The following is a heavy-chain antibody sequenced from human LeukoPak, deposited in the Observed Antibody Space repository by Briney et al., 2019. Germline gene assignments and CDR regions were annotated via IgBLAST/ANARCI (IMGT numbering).Heavy chain of an antibody. CDR1: GGTFRTHA. Sequence: ASVKVSCKASGGTFRTHATSWVRQAPGQGLEWMGGIIPIFGTPTYAQRFQGRVTITTDDSTSTAYMELGSLRSDDTAVYYCASANSGSPAFSYMDVWGKGTTVTVSS. CDR2: IIPIFGTP. CDR3: ASANSGSPAFSYMDV. V-gene: IGHV1-69*05. D-gene: IGHD3-10*01. J-gene: IGHJ6*03.